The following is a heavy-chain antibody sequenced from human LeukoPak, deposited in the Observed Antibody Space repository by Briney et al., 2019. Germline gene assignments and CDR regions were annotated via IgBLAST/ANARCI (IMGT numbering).Heavy chain of an antibody. CDR1: GFTVSSNY. J-gene: IGHJ3*02. CDR3: ARGRRDCSGDCYVAFDI. CDR2: IYSGGST. V-gene: IGHV3-53*01. D-gene: IGHD2-21*02. Sequence: GGSLRLSCAASGFTVSSNYMSWVRQAPGKGLEWVSVIYSGGSTYYADSVKGRFTISRDNSKNSLFLQMHSLRADDTAVYYCARGRRDCSGDCYVAFDIWGQGTMVTVSS.